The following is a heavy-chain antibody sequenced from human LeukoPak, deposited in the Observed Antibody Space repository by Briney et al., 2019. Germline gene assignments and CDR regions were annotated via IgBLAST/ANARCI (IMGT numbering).Heavy chain of an antibody. CDR2: ISAYNGNT. V-gene: IGHV1-18*01. CDR3: ARDLLGYCSGGSCYWGGCYYYYGMDV. CDR1: GYTFTSYG. J-gene: IGHJ6*02. Sequence: ASVKVSCKASGYTFTSYGISWVRQAPGQGLEWMGWISAYNGNTNYPQKLQGRVTMTTDTSTSTAYMELRSLRSDDTAVYYCARDLLGYCSGGSCYWGGCYYYYGMDVWGQGTTVTVSS. D-gene: IGHD2-15*01.